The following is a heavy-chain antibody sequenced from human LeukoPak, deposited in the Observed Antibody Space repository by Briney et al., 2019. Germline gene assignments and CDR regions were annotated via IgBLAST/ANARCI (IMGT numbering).Heavy chain of an antibody. CDR1: EFDFFSYG. Sequence: GGSLRLFCVASEFDFFSYGMQWVRQAPGKGLVWVSRIFSDGTTTSYADSVKGRFTISRDNAKNTLYLQMNSLRAEDTAVYYCARELPREVTLDYWGQGTLVTVSP. J-gene: IGHJ4*01. V-gene: IGHV3-74*01. CDR2: IFSDGTTT. CDR3: ARELPREVTLDY. D-gene: IGHD2-21*02.